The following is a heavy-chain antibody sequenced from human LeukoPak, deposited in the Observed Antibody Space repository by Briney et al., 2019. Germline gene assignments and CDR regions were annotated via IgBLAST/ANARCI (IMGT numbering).Heavy chain of an antibody. CDR2: IRGSGGGT. CDR1: GFISSNYA. Sequence: GGSLRLSCAASGFISSNYAVMWLRQSPGKGLEWVSAIRGSGGGTFYADSGKGRFTISRDNSKNTLYLQMNGLRAEDTGVYYCARDPSGVYIGAFHMWGRGTLVTVSS. CDR3: ARDPSGVYIGAFHM. V-gene: IGHV3-23*01. D-gene: IGHD5/OR15-5a*01. J-gene: IGHJ3*02.